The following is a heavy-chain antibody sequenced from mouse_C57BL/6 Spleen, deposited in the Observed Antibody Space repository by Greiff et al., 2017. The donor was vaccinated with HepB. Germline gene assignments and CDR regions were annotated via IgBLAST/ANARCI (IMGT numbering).Heavy chain of an antibody. V-gene: IGHV1-80*01. Sequence: QVQLQQSGAELVKPGASVKISCKASGYAFSSYWMNWVKQRPGKGLEWIGQIYPGDGDTNYNGKFKGKATLTADKSSSTAYMQLSSLTSEDSAVYFCARQRRPDGYYDYWGQGTTLTVSS. D-gene: IGHD2-3*01. J-gene: IGHJ2*01. CDR1: GYAFSSYW. CDR2: IYPGDGDT. CDR3: ARQRRPDGYYDY.